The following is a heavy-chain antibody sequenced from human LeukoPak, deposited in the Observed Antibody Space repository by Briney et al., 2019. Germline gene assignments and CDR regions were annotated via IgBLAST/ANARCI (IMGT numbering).Heavy chain of an antibody. D-gene: IGHD5-18*01. CDR3: ARGYRHTAMLLDY. J-gene: IGHJ4*02. V-gene: IGHV3-48*03. CDR2: ISSSGSPI. CDR1: GFTFSSYE. Sequence: GGSLRLSCAASGFTFSSYEMNWVRQAPGEGLEWISCISSSGSPIYHADSVKGRFTISRDNAKNSLYLQMNSLRAEDTAVYYCARGYRHTAMLLDYWGQGTLVTVSS.